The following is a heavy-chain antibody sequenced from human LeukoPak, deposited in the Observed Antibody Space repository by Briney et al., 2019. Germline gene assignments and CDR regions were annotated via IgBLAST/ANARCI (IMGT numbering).Heavy chain of an antibody. CDR1: GFTFSSYN. D-gene: IGHD2-21*02. Sequence: GGSLRLSCAASGFTFSSYNMNWVRQAPGKGLEWVSSITSSSSYIYYADSVKGRFTISRDNAKNSLYLQMNSLRAEDTAVYYCAKGGEMVVTAIGGVSYYYYMDVWGKGITVTVSS. CDR2: ITSSSSYI. V-gene: IGHV3-21*04. CDR3: AKGGEMVVTAIGGVSYYYYMDV. J-gene: IGHJ6*03.